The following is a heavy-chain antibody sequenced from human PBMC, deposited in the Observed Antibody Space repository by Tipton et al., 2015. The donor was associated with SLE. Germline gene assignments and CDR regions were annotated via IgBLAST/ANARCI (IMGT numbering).Heavy chain of an antibody. CDR2: IYYSGST. V-gene: IGHV4-59*01. CDR3: ARSPGRLRSMDY. Sequence: TLSLTCTVSGGSINSYYWSWIRQPPGKGLEWIGCIYYSGSTNYKPSLKSRVTISVDTSKNQFSLKLNSVTAADTAMYFCARSPGRLRSMDYWGQGTLVTVSS. J-gene: IGHJ4*02. CDR1: GGSINSYY. D-gene: IGHD3-3*01.